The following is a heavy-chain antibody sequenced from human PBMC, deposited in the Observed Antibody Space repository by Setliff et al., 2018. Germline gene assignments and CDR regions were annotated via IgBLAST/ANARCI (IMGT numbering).Heavy chain of an antibody. CDR3: ANGRSSSWYEDAFDI. J-gene: IGHJ3*02. CDR1: GFTFTNYI. Sequence: HPGGSLRLSCAASGFTFTNYIIHWVRQAPGKGLEWVAVMSLEETKKYYADSVRGRFTISRDISKNTLYLQMSSLRPEYTALYYCANGRSSSWYEDAFDIWGQGTMVTVSS. D-gene: IGHD6-13*01. CDR2: MSLEETKK. V-gene: IGHV3-30-3*01.